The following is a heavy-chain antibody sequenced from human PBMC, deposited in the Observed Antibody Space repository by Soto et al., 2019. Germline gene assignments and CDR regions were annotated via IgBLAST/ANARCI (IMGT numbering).Heavy chain of an antibody. CDR3: AREGVHNYTEYYFDY. V-gene: IGHV3-21*06. CDR2: ISGIKNYI. Sequence: GGSLRLSCAASGFTFSYYPLHWVRRAPGKGLEWISSISGIKNYIRYADSVKGRFTISRDNAKTSLYLQMNSLTAEDTAVYYCAREGVHNYTEYYFDYWGQGTLVTVSS. D-gene: IGHD3-10*01. CDR1: GFTFSYYP. J-gene: IGHJ4*02.